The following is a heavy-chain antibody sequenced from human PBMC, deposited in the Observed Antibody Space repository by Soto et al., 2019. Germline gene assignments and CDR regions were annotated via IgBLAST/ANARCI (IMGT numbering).Heavy chain of an antibody. J-gene: IGHJ4*02. CDR1: GFTFSPAW. Sequence: GGSLRLSCEASGFTFSPAWMIWGRQAPGKGLEWVGLINSKTSGGTIDYAAPVKGRFTISRDDSEKMLYLQMNSLRAEDTAVYYCVADVPNSSDYVPIDYWGQGTLVTVSS. D-gene: IGHD3-22*01. CDR2: INSKTSGGTI. V-gene: IGHV3-15*01. CDR3: VADVPNSSDYVPIDY.